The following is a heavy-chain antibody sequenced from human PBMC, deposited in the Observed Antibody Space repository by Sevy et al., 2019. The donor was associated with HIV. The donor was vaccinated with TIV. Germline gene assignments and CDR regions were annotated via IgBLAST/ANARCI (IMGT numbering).Heavy chain of an antibody. Sequence: GGSLRLSCAASGFTFSTYAMYWVRQAPGKGLEYVSAISGGGGNTYYGTSVKGRSTVYRGNAKNTLYLQMGSLRAEDMAVYFCARKYHDTSGYPRYSMDVWGQGTTVTVSS. CDR3: ARKYHDTSGYPRYSMDV. V-gene: IGHV3-64*01. J-gene: IGHJ6*02. CDR2: ISGGGGNT. CDR1: GFTFSTYA. D-gene: IGHD3-22*01.